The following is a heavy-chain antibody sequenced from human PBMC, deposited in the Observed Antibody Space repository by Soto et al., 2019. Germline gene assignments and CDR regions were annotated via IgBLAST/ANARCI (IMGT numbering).Heavy chain of an antibody. D-gene: IGHD3-3*01. J-gene: IGHJ4*02. CDR2: ISWNSGSI. V-gene: IGHV3-9*01. CDR3: AKDMSRGRFWEWLSFDY. Sequence: EVQLVESGGGLVQPGRSLRLSCAASGFTFDDYAMHWVRQAPGKGLEWVSGISWNSGSIGYADSVKGRFTISRDNAKNSLYLQMNRLRAEDTALYYCAKDMSRGRFWEWLSFDYWGQGTLVTVSS. CDR1: GFTFDDYA.